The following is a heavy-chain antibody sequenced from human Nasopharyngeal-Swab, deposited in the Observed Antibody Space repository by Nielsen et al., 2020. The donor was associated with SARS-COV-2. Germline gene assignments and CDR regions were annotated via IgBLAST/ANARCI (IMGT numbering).Heavy chain of an antibody. D-gene: IGHD3-3*01. J-gene: IGHJ6*02. Sequence: GESLKISFAASGFTFSSHRMNWVRQDPGKWLEWVSYISSSSSTIYYADSVKGRFTISRDNAKNSMYLQMNSLRDEDTAVYYCARDQVGLRFLEWLPKNYYYYYGMDVWGQGTTVTVSS. CDR3: ARDQVGLRFLEWLPKNYYYYYGMDV. CDR1: GFTFSSHR. CDR2: ISSSSSTI. V-gene: IGHV3-48*02.